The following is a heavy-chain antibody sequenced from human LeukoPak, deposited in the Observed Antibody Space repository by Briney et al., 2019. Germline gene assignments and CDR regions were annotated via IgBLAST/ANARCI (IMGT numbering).Heavy chain of an antibody. V-gene: IGHV4-34*01. CDR2: INHSGST. J-gene: IGHJ5*02. CDR3: ARVVVMNRKFDP. D-gene: IGHD3-22*01. CDR1: GGSFSGYY. Sequence: SETLSLTCAVYGGSFSGYYWSWLRQPPGKGLEWIGEINHSGSTNYNPSLKSRVTISVDTSKNQFSLKLSSVTAADTAVYYCARVVVMNRKFDPWGQGTLVTVSS.